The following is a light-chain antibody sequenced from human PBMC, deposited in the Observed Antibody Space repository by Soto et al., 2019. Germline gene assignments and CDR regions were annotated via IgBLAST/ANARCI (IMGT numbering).Light chain of an antibody. J-gene: IGLJ1*01. CDR3: CSYAGSSLYV. CDR1: SRDVGSYNL. CDR2: EGS. Sequence: QSALTQPASVSGSPGQSITISCTGTSRDVGSYNLVSWYQHHPGKAPKLMIYEGSKRPSGVSNRFSGSKSGNTASLTISGLQAEDEADYYCCSYAGSSLYVFGTGTKLTVL. V-gene: IGLV2-23*01.